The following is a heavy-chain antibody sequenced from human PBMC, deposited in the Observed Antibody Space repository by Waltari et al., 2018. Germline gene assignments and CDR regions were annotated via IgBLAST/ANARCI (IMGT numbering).Heavy chain of an antibody. J-gene: IGHJ4*02. V-gene: IGHV4-38-2*01. CDR3: ARVVATQGFDY. Sequence: QVQLQESGPGLVKPSEPLSLTCAVSGYSISSGYYWGWIRQPPGKGLEWIGSIYHSGSTYYNPSLKSRVTISVDTSKNQFSLKLSSVTAADTAVYYCARVVATQGFDYWGQGTLVTVSS. CDR2: IYHSGST. CDR1: GYSISSGYY. D-gene: IGHD5-12*01.